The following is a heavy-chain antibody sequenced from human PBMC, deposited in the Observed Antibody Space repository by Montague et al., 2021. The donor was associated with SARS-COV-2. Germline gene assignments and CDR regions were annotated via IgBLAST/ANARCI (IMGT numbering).Heavy chain of an antibody. Sequence: SETLSLTCTVSGGSISSHFWSFIRQPPGKGLEWIGYINSNGGTNXNPSLRSRLTMSVDTSKNQFSLQLRSMTPADTAVYFCAREGGTKSSHWWGAFDSWGHGTLVTVSS. CDR3: AREGGTKSSHWWGAFDS. D-gene: IGHD2-15*01. CDR2: INSNGGT. CDR1: GGSISSHF. V-gene: IGHV4-59*11. J-gene: IGHJ5*01.